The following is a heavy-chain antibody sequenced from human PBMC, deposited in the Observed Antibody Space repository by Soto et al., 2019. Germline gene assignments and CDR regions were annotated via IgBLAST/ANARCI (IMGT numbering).Heavy chain of an antibody. CDR1: GGSISSGDYY. J-gene: IGHJ4*02. CDR3: ARERDGYNLVSSY. D-gene: IGHD5-12*01. V-gene: IGHV4-30-4*01. CDR2: IYYSGST. Sequence: PSETLSLTCTVSGGSISSGDYYWSWIRQPPGKGLEWIGHIYYSGSTYYNPSLKSRVTISVDTSKNQFSLKLSSVTAADTAVYYCARERDGYNLVSSYCGRGPLVAVSS.